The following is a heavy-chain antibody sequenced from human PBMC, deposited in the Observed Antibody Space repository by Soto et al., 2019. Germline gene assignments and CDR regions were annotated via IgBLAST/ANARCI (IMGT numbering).Heavy chain of an antibody. D-gene: IGHD2-15*01. Sequence: SETLSLTCTVSGGSISSYYWSWIRQPPGKGLEWIGYIYYSGSTNYNPSLKSRVTISVDTSKNQFSLKLSSVTAADTAVYYCARGYCSGGSCKEFDYWGQGTLVTVS. CDR3: ARGYCSGGSCKEFDY. CDR2: IYYSGST. V-gene: IGHV4-59*01. CDR1: GGSISSYY. J-gene: IGHJ4*02.